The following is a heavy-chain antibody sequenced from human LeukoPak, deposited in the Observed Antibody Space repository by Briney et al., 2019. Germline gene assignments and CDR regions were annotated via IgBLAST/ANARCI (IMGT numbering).Heavy chain of an antibody. CDR3: ARRRAYGSWFDY. J-gene: IGHJ5*01. CDR2: INHSGST. Sequence: ASETLSLTCTVSGGSISSSSYYWSWIRQPPGKGLEWIGEINHSGSTNYNPSLKSRVTISVDTSKNQFSLKLSSVTAADTAVYYCARRRAYGSWFDYWGQGTLVTVSS. V-gene: IGHV4-39*07. D-gene: IGHD2-21*01. CDR1: GGSISSSSYY.